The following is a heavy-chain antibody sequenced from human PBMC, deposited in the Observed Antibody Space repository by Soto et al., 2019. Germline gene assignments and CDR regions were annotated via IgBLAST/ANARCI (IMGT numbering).Heavy chain of an antibody. Sequence: EVQLVESGGGLVKPGGSLRLSCAASGFTFSSYSMNWVRQAPGKGLEWVSSISSSSSYIYYADSVKGRFTISRDNAKNSLYLQLNSLRAEDTAVYYCARVDGVIAFDIWGQGTMVTVSS. V-gene: IGHV3-21*01. CDR1: GFTFSSYS. J-gene: IGHJ3*02. CDR2: ISSSSSYI. D-gene: IGHD3-10*01. CDR3: ARVDGVIAFDI.